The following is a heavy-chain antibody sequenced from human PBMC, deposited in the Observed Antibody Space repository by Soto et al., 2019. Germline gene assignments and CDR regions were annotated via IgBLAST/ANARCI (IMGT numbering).Heavy chain of an antibody. V-gene: IGHV4-59*01. D-gene: IGHD4-17*01. CDR1: GGYITNYY. CDR3: ARDSVYGDPFDY. J-gene: IGHJ4*02. CDR2: IFYSGNT. Sequence: QVQLQESGPGLVKPSETLSLTCTVSGGYITNYYWSWIRQPPGKGLEWIGYIFYSGNTNYNPSLRSRVTISVDTSKNQFSLRLSSVTAADTAVYYCARDSVYGDPFDYWGQGTLVTVSS.